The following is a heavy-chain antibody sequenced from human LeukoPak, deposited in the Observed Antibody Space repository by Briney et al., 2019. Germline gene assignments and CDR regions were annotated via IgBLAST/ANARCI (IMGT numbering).Heavy chain of an antibody. V-gene: IGHV3-30*03. D-gene: IGHD2-15*01. J-gene: IGHJ4*02. Sequence: GGSLRLSCAASGFTFSSYSMNWVRQAPGKGLEWVAVISYDGSNKYYVDSVKGRFTISRDNSKNTLYLQMNSLRAEDTAVYYCASDIVVVVAATRDYWGQGTLVTVSS. CDR2: ISYDGSNK. CDR3: ASDIVVVVAATRDY. CDR1: GFTFSSYS.